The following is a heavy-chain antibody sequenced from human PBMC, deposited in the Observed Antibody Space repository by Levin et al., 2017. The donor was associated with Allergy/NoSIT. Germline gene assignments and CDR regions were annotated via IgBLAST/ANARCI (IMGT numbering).Heavy chain of an antibody. CDR3: ARDPRGYERGMDV. J-gene: IGHJ6*02. CDR2: ISSSGSTI. Sequence: GESLKISCAASGFTFSDYYMSWIRQAPGKGLEWVSYISSSGSTIYYADSVKGRFTISRDNAKNSLYLQMNSLRAEDTAVYYCARDPRGYERGMDVWGQGTTVTVSS. D-gene: IGHD5-12*01. V-gene: IGHV3-11*01. CDR1: GFTFSDYY.